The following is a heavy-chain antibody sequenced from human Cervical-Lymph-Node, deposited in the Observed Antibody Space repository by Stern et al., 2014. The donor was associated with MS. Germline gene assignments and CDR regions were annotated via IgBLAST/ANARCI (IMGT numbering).Heavy chain of an antibody. J-gene: IGHJ6*02. Sequence: VQLVESGGGVVQPGRSLRLSCAASGFTFSSYVMHWVRQAPGKGLEWVAAISYDGNNDYYADSVKGRFTISRDNSKNTLYLQMNSLRAEDTAVYYCARNRGTIKYYYDMVVWGQGTKVTVSS. CDR2: ISYDGNND. CDR3: ARNRGTIKYYYDMVV. D-gene: IGHD1-26*01. CDR1: GFTFSSYV. V-gene: IGHV3-30*04.